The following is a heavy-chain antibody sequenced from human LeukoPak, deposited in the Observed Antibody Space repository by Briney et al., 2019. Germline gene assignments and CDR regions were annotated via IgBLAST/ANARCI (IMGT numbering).Heavy chain of an antibody. V-gene: IGHV4-59*01. CDR1: GGSITSYY. J-gene: IGHJ6*03. CDR2: IFYTGST. D-gene: IGHD3-3*02. CDR3: ARAFYPGYYSYMAV. Sequence: SETLSLTCTVSGGSITSYYWSWFRQPPGKGLEFIGYIFYTGSTNYNPSLKSRVTISVDTSKNQFSLKLSSVTAADTAVYYCARAFYPGYYSYMAVWGKGTTVTVSS.